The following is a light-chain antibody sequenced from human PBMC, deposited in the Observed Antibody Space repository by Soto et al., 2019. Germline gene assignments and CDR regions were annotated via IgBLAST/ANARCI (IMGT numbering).Light chain of an antibody. CDR2: GAS. CDR3: QQYGNWPPWT. J-gene: IGKJ1*01. V-gene: IGKV3-15*01. Sequence: DIVMTQSPATLSVSPGERATLSCKASQSISTNLAWYQQKFGQAPRLLIYGASTRATGVPARFSGSGSETEFTLTISSLQSEDFALYYWQQYGNWPPWTFGQGPKVEI. CDR1: QSISTN.